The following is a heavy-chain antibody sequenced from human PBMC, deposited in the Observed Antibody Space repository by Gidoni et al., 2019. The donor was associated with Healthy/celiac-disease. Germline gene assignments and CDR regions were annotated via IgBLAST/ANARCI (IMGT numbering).Heavy chain of an antibody. Sequence: QVQLQESGPGLVKPSETLSLTCTVSGGSISSYYWSCIRQPPGKGLEWIGYIYYSGSTNYNPSLKSRVTISVDTSKNQFSLKLSSVTAADTAVYYCARGVATAFFDYWGQGTLVTVSS. CDR2: IYYSGST. D-gene: IGHD5-18*01. V-gene: IGHV4-59*01. J-gene: IGHJ4*02. CDR1: GGSISSYY. CDR3: ARGVATAFFDY.